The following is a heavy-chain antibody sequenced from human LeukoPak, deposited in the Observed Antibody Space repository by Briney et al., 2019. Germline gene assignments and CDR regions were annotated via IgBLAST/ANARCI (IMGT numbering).Heavy chain of an antibody. V-gene: IGHV3-23*01. Sequence: GGSLRLSCAASGFTFSNYAMNWVRQAPGKGLEWVSLISGSTGSTYYADSVKGRFSISRDNSKNTLYLQMNSLRAEDTAVYYCARALYSLYYFDYWGQGTLVTVSS. D-gene: IGHD2-2*01. CDR1: GFTFSNYA. CDR2: ISGSTGST. CDR3: ARALYSLYYFDY. J-gene: IGHJ4*02.